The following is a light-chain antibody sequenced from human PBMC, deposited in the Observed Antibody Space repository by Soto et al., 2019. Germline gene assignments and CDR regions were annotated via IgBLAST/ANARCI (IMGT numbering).Light chain of an antibody. CDR3: ASWDSGLIAGV. CDR2: DNN. Sequence: QSVLTQPPSVSAAPGQAVTISCSGTGSNIGTHSVSWYQQLPGTVPKLLIYDNNKRPSEIPDRFSGSKSATSATLGITGVLTEDEADYYCASWDSGLIAGVFGAGTKLTVL. J-gene: IGLJ1*01. CDR1: GSNIGTHS. V-gene: IGLV1-51*01.